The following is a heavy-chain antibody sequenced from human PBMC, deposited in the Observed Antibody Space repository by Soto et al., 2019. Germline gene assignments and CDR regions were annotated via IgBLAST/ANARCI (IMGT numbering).Heavy chain of an antibody. J-gene: IGHJ5*02. CDR3: ARIPPAPIPGIAAAGTGDLGRVWFDP. V-gene: IGHV4-59*01. CDR2: IYYSGST. D-gene: IGHD6-13*01. Sequence: QVQLQESGPGLVKPSETLSLTCTVSGGSISSYYWSWIRQPPGKGLEWIGYIYYSGSTNYNPSLKSRVTISVDTSKNQFSLKLSSVTAADTAVYYCARIPPAPIPGIAAAGTGDLGRVWFDPWGQGTLVTVSS. CDR1: GGSISSYY.